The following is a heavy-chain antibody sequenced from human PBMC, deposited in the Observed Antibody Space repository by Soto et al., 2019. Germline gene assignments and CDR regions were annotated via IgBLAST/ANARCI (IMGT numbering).Heavy chain of an antibody. CDR3: ARGRYGLDV. J-gene: IGHJ6*02. CDR2: LSYDGRNT. Sequence: QVQLVESGGAVVQPGTSLRLSCVTSGFTFSSYTIHWVRQAPGKGLEWVAILSYDGRNTNYADSVKGRFTISRDHSRTTLYLQMNSLPSADTAVYYCARGRYGLDVWGQGTTVTVSS. CDR1: GFTFSSYT. V-gene: IGHV3-30*04.